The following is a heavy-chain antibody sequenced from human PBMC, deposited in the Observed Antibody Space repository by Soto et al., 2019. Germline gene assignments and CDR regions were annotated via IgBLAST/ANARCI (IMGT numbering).Heavy chain of an antibody. Sequence: GASVKVSCKASGYTFTSYDINWVRQATGQGLEWMGWMNPNSGNTGYAQKFQGRVTMTRNTSISTAYMELSSLRSEDTAVYYCARAYGSGSYGERDYYYGMDVWGQGTTVTVSS. CDR3: ARAYGSGSYGERDYYYGMDV. V-gene: IGHV1-8*01. CDR2: MNPNSGNT. D-gene: IGHD3-10*01. CDR1: GYTFTSYD. J-gene: IGHJ6*02.